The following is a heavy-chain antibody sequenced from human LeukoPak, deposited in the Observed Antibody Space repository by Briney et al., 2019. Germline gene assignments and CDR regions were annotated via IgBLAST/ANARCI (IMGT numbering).Heavy chain of an antibody. CDR3: ARGLPATFDY. V-gene: IGHV1-46*03. J-gene: IGHJ4*02. CDR1: GYSFTNYY. D-gene: IGHD2-2*01. Sequence: ASVKVSCKASGYSFTNYYIYWVRQAPGQGLEWMGLINPSGTTSSAQKFQVRVTMTKDTSTNTVYMELSSLRSEDTAVYYCARGLPATFDYWGQGTLVTVSS. CDR2: INPSGTT.